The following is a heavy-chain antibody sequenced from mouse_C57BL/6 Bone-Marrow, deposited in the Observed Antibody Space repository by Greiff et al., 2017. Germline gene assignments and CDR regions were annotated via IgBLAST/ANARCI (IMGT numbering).Heavy chain of an antibody. V-gene: IGHV1-55*01. D-gene: IGHD2-1*01. Sequence: QVQLKESGAELVKPGASVKMSCKASGYTFTSYWITWVKQRPGQGLEWIGDIYPGSGSTNYNEKFKSKATLTVDTSSSTAYMQLSSLTSEDSAVYYCARGGNYWYFDYWGQGTTLTVSS. CDR1: GYTFTSYW. CDR3: ARGGNYWYFDY. CDR2: IYPGSGST. J-gene: IGHJ2*01.